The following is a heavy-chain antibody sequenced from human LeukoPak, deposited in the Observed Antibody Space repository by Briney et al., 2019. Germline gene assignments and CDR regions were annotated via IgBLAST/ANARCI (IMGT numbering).Heavy chain of an antibody. CDR3: ARVEMATIDFGAQYYFDN. J-gene: IGHJ4*02. Sequence: GASVKVSCKASGGTFSSYAISWVRQAPGQGLEWMGGIIPIFGTANYAQKFQGRVTITADESTSTAYMELSSLRSEDTAVYYCARVEMATIDFGAQYYFDNWAREPWSPSPQ. CDR2: IIPIFGTA. CDR1: GGTFSSYA. D-gene: IGHD5-24*01. V-gene: IGHV1-69*13.